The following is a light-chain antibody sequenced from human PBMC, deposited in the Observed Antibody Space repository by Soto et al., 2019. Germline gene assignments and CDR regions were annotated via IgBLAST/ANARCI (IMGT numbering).Light chain of an antibody. CDR3: QTWGTGIRV. CDR1: SGHSSYA. Sequence: QPVLTQSPSASASLGASVKLTCTLSSGHSSYAITWHQQQPEKGPRYLMKLNSDGSHTKGDGIPDRFSGSSSGAERYLTSSSLQTEDEPNYYCQTWGTGIRVFGGGTKLTVL. J-gene: IGLJ3*02. V-gene: IGLV4-69*01. CDR2: LNSDGSH.